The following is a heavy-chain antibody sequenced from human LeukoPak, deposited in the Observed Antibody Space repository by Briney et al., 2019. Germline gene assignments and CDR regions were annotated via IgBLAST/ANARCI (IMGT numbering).Heavy chain of an antibody. Sequence: GGSLRLSCAASEFTFGTNAMSWVRQAPGKGLEWVSAISGFGGSTYYADSVKGRFTISRDKSKNTLYLQMNSLRAEDTAVYYCAKSVTYYYDDIATWGQGTLVTVSS. CDR2: ISGFGGST. CDR3: AKSVTYYYDDIAT. CDR1: EFTFGTNA. V-gene: IGHV3-23*01. J-gene: IGHJ5*02. D-gene: IGHD3-22*01.